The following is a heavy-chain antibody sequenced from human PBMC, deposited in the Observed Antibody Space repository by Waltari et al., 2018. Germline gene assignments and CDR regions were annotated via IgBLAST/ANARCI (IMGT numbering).Heavy chain of an antibody. CDR2: ISWEGSTT. V-gene: IGHV3-43D*03. CDR1: GFTFDDYA. D-gene: IGHD6-19*01. Sequence: EVQLVESGGVVVQPGVSLRLSCAASGFTFDDYAMHWVRQAPGKGLEWVSLISWEGSTTSYADSVKGRFTISRDNSKNSLYLQMNSLRAEDNALYYCAKDSRGYSGWVDYWGQGTLVTVSS. CDR3: AKDSRGYSGWVDY. J-gene: IGHJ4*02.